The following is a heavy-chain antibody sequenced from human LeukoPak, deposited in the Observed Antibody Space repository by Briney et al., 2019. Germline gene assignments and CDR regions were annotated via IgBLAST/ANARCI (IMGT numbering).Heavy chain of an antibody. D-gene: IGHD5-18*01. V-gene: IGHV4-4*08. CDR1: GGSISSYY. CDR2: IYTSGST. J-gene: IGHJ5*02. Sequence: PSETLSLTCTVSGGSISSYYWSWIRQPPGKGLEWIGYIYTSGSTNYNPSLKSRVTISIDTSKNQFSLKLKSVTAADTAVYYCARGYSYGYGFDPWGQGTLVTVS. CDR3: ARGYSYGYGFDP.